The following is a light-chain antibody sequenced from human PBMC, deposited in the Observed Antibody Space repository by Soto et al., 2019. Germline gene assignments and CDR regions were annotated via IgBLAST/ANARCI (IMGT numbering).Light chain of an antibody. CDR1: QSVSSSY. CDR3: QQYGSSPRT. J-gene: IGKJ5*01. CDR2: GAS. Sequence: EIVLKQSPGTLSLSPGERATLSCRASQSVSSSYLAWYQQKPGQAPRLLIYGASSRATGIPDRFSGSGSGTDFTLTISRLEPEDFAVYYCQQYGSSPRTFGQGTRLEMK. V-gene: IGKV3-20*01.